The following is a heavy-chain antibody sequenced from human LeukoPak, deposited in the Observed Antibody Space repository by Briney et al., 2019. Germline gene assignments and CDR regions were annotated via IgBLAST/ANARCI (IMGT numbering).Heavy chain of an antibody. CDR2: ISSNGGST. J-gene: IGHJ5*02. Sequence: GGSLRLSCAASGXTFSSYAMHWVRQAPGKGLEYVSAISSNGGSTYYANSVKGRFTISRDNSKNTLYLQMGSLRAEDMAVYYCARGSQDWFDPWGQGTLVTVSS. CDR3: ARGSQDWFDP. V-gene: IGHV3-64*01. CDR1: GXTFSSYA.